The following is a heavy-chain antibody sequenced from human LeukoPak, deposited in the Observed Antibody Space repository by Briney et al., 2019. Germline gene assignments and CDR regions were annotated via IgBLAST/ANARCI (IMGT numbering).Heavy chain of an antibody. CDR1: GFTFSSYG. V-gene: IGHV3-30*18. J-gene: IGHJ4*02. CDR3: AKEQAYSSSWYYFDY. Sequence: GGSLRLSCAASGFTFSSYGMHWVRQAPGKGLEWVAVISYDGSNKYYADSAKGRFTISRDISKNTLYLQMNSLRGEDTAVYYCAKEQAYSSSWYYFDYWGQGTLVTASS. D-gene: IGHD6-13*01. CDR2: ISYDGSNK.